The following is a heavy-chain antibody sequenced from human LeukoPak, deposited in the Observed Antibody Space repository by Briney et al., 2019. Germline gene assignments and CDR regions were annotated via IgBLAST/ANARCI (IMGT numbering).Heavy chain of an antibody. CDR3: ARRVLSRDIVLMVYVIDY. D-gene: IGHD2-8*01. CDR2: INPNSGGT. V-gene: IGHV1-2*02. CDR1: GYTFTGYY. J-gene: IGHJ4*02. Sequence: ASVKVSCKASGYTFTGYYMHWVRQAPGQGLEWMGWINPNSGGTNYAQKFQGRVTMTRDTSISTAYMELSRLRSDDTAAYCCARRVLSRDIVLMVYVIDYWGQGTLVTVSS.